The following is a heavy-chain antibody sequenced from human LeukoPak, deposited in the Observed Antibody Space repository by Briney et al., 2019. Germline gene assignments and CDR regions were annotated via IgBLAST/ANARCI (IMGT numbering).Heavy chain of an antibody. CDR1: VNIFPKFG. Sequence: GASVKVSCKSSVNIFPKFGVNWVRRAPGRGLEWMGWISAYTGNTFYATRVQDRVTMTTDTSTNTAYMELRSLRSDDTAFYYCALIESDDFLDNWGQGTLVTVSS. V-gene: IGHV1-18*01. CDR2: ISAYTGNT. CDR3: ALIESDDFLDN. D-gene: IGHD2-21*02. J-gene: IGHJ4*02.